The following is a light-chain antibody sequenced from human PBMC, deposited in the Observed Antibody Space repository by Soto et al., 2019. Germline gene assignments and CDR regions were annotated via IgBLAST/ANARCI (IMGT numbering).Light chain of an antibody. CDR1: HSINNW. CDR3: QKYNSYPWT. J-gene: IGKJ1*01. CDR2: DDS. Sequence: DIHMTESASTLSSSIGDTVTITCRASHSINNWLAWYQQKPGRAPNILIYDDSNLESGVPSRFSGSGSGTELNLTISRLQPDDFATYYCQKYNSYPWTFGLGTKVDIK. V-gene: IGKV1-5*01.